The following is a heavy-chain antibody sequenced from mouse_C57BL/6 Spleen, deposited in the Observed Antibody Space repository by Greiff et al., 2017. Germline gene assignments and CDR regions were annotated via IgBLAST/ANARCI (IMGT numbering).Heavy chain of an antibody. J-gene: IGHJ4*01. CDR1: GYAFSSYW. Sequence: VQPVESGAELVKPGASVKISCKASGYAFSSYWMNWVKQRPGKGLEWIGQIYPGDGDTNYNGKFKGKATLTADKSSSTAYMQLSSLTSEDSAVYFCARGEDYSNYGYYAMDYWGQGTSVTVSS. CDR2: IYPGDGDT. CDR3: ARGEDYSNYGYYAMDY. V-gene: IGHV1-80*01. D-gene: IGHD2-5*01.